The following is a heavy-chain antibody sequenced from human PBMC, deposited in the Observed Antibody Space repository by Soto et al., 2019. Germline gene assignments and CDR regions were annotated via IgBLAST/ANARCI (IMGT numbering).Heavy chain of an antibody. Sequence: ASVKVSCKTSENTFNTYAIHWVRQAPGQSLEWMGWINAANGDTKYSRHFQGRVTITRDTSTSTAYMELSSLRFEDTAVYFCARGVTARSPDSKWYWVNDYWGQGTLVTVSS. CDR1: ENTFNTYA. J-gene: IGHJ4*02. CDR2: INAANGDT. CDR3: ARGVTARSPDSKWYWVNDY. V-gene: IGHV1-3*01. D-gene: IGHD6-13*01.